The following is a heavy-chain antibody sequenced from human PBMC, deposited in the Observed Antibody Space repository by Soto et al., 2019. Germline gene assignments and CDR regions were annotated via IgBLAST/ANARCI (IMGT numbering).Heavy chain of an antibody. J-gene: IGHJ4*02. D-gene: IGHD2-2*01. CDR1: GYTFTDYY. Sequence: ASVKVSCKASGYTFTDYYMHWARQAPGQGLEWMGWINPNSGGTNYAQKFQGRVTMTRDTSISTAYMELSRLRSDDTAVYYCTRERGLIVVVTAASSNAYWGQGTLVTVSS. V-gene: IGHV1-2*02. CDR3: TRERGLIVVVTAASSNAY. CDR2: INPNSGGT.